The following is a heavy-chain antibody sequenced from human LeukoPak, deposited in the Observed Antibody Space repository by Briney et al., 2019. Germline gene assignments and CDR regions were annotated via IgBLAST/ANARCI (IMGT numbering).Heavy chain of an antibody. V-gene: IGHV3-30*02. CDR2: IRYDGSNK. J-gene: IGHJ4*02. CDR1: GFTFSSYG. Sequence: GGSLRLSCAASGFTFSSYGMHWVRQAPGKGLEWVAFIRYDGSNKYYADSVKGRFTISRDNSKNALYLQMNSLRAEDTAVYYCAKDMLGYCSGGSCPGFDYWGQGTLVTVSS. D-gene: IGHD2-15*01. CDR3: AKDMLGYCSGGSCPGFDY.